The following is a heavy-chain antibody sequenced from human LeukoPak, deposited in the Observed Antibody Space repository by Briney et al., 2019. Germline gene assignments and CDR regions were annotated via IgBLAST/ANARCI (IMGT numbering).Heavy chain of an antibody. CDR1: GGTFSSYA. D-gene: IGHD2-2*02. CDR2: IIPIFGTA. J-gene: IGHJ4*02. CDR3: ARGSGGVVPAAIEWGEEVHFDY. Sequence: SVKVSCKASGGTFSSYAISWVRQAPGQGLEWMGGIIPIFGTANYAQKFQGRVTITADESTSTAHMELSSLRSEDTAVYYCARGSGGVVPAAIEWGEEVHFDYWGQGTLVTVSS. V-gene: IGHV1-69*13.